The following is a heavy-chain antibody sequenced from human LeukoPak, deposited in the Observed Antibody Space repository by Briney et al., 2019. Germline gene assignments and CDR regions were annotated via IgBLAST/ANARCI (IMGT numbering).Heavy chain of an antibody. CDR2: IIPIFGTA. D-gene: IGHD4-11*01. Sequence: SCAASGFTFSSYAMHWVRQAPGQGLEWMGGIIPIFGTANYAQKFQGRVTITADESTSTAYMELSSLRSEDTAVYYCARDGRNYGGDWGQGTLVTVSS. J-gene: IGHJ4*02. CDR1: GFTFSSYA. V-gene: IGHV1-69*01. CDR3: ARDGRNYGGD.